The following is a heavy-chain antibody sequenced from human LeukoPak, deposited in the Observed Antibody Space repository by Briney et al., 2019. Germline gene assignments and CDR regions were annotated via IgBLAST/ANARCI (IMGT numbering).Heavy chain of an antibody. Sequence: GESLKISCKASGYIFTSYWIAWVRQMPGKGLEYMGFIYPGGSDTRCSPSFEGQVTISADKSITTAYLQWSSLKASDTAIYYCARHVTYSSTSSYFDYWGQGTLVTVSS. CDR3: ARHVTYSSTSSYFDY. CDR2: IYPGGSDT. CDR1: GYIFTSYW. V-gene: IGHV5-51*01. D-gene: IGHD6-6*01. J-gene: IGHJ4*02.